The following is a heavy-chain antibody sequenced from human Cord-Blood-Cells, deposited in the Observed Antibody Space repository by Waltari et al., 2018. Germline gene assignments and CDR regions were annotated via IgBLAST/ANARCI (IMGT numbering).Heavy chain of an antibody. D-gene: IGHD6-13*01. J-gene: IGHJ4*02. CDR3: ARQNTRSSSLADTDY. Sequence: QVQLVQSGAEVKKPGSSVKVSCKASGGTFSSYAISWVRQAPGQGLEWMGGIIPIFGTANYAQKCQGKVTITADESTSTAYMELSSLRSEDTAVYYCARQNTRSSSLADTDYWGQGTLVTVSS. V-gene: IGHV1-69*01. CDR2: IIPIFGTA. CDR1: GGTFSSYA.